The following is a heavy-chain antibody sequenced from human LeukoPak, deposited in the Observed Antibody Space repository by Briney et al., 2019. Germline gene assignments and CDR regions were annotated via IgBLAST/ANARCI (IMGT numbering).Heavy chain of an antibody. CDR1: GFTFSTNY. J-gene: IGHJ4*02. CDR3: ARDLRGGNFDY. V-gene: IGHV3-53*04. D-gene: IGHD2-15*01. Sequence: GGSLRLSCAASGFTFSTNYMSWVRQAPGKGLEWVSVIYSGDSTYYADSVKGRFTISRHSSKNTLYLQMNSLRAEDTAVYYCARDLRGGNFDYWGQGTLVTVSS. CDR2: IYSGDST.